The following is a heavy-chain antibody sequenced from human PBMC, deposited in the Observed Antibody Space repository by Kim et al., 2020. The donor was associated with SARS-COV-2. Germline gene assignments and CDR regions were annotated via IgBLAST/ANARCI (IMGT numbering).Heavy chain of an antibody. V-gene: IGHV3-21*01. CDR1: GFTFSSYS. CDR2: ISSSSSYI. D-gene: IGHD3-10*01. Sequence: GGSLRLSCAASGFTFSSYSMNWVRQAPGKGLEWVSSISSSSSYIYYADSVKGRFTISRDNAKNSLYLQMNSLRAEDTAVYYCARDILLWFGELTGGSGFDPWGQGTLVTVSS. J-gene: IGHJ5*02. CDR3: ARDILLWFGELTGGSGFDP.